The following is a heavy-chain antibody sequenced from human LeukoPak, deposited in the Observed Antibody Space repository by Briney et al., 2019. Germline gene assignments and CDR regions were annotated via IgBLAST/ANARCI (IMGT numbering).Heavy chain of an antibody. CDR1: GDSISGFY. J-gene: IGHJ6*03. V-gene: IGHV4-4*07. D-gene: IGHD4-17*01. CDR2: ISTSGST. Sequence: PSETLSLTCTVSGDSISGFYWSWIRQPAGKGLQWIGRISTSGSTNYNPSLKSRVTMSVDRSTNEFSLTVRSVTAADTALYYCARGLPSYGEYVDYYFYTDVWGKGTTVTVSS. CDR3: ARGLPSYGEYVDYYFYTDV.